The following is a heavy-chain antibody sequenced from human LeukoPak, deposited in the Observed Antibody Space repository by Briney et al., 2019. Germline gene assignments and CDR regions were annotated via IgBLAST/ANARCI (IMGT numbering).Heavy chain of an antibody. CDR3: ARTHRSSGWDLTGAFDI. J-gene: IGHJ3*02. CDR2: ISSSSSYI. Sequence: GGSLRLSCATSGFIFNDYAMAWVRQAPGKGLEWVSSISSSSSYIYYADSVKGRFTISRDNAKNSLYLQMNSLRAEDTAVYYCARTHRSSGWDLTGAFDIWGQGTMVTVSS. CDR1: GFIFNDYA. V-gene: IGHV3-21*01. D-gene: IGHD6-19*01.